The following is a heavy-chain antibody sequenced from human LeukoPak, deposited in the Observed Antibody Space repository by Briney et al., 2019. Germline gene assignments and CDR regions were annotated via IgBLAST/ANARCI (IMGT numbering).Heavy chain of an antibody. CDR3: ARDSGYCSSTSCYNDYYYMDV. Sequence: ASVKVSCKASGCTFTGYYTHWVRQAPGQGLEWMGWINPNSGGTNYAQKFQGRVTMTRDTSISTAYMELSRLRSDDTAVYYCARDSGYCSSTSCYNDYYYMDVWGKGTTVTVSS. V-gene: IGHV1-2*02. J-gene: IGHJ6*03. CDR2: INPNSGGT. CDR1: GCTFTGYY. D-gene: IGHD2-2*02.